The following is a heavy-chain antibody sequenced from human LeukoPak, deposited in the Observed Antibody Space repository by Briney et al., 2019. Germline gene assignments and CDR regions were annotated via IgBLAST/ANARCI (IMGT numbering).Heavy chain of an antibody. V-gene: IGHV4-31*03. CDR1: VASFNSDDQF. CDR2: IHPSGML. D-gene: IGHD3-22*01. Sequence: PSQTLSLTCTVSVASFNSDDQFWNWIRQSPGKGLEWIGSIHPSGMLYKNPSLESRATMSRDTSKTQFSLNLNSVTAAATAVYFCSRGLDSRKLGYWGQGILVTVSS. J-gene: IGHJ4*02. CDR3: SRGLDSRKLGY.